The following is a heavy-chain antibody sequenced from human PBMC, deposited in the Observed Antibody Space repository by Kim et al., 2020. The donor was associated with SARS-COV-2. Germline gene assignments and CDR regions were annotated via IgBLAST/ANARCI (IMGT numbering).Heavy chain of an antibody. J-gene: IGHJ5*02. V-gene: IGHV3-30*07. CDR3: ARDYDFWSGYYNWFDP. D-gene: IGHD3-3*01. Sequence: DSVKGRFTIPRDNAKDTLYLQMNSLRAEDTAVYYCARDYDFWSGYYNWFDPWGQGTLVTVSS.